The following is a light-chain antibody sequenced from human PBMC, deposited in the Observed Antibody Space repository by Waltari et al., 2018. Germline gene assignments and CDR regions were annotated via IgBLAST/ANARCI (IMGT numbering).Light chain of an antibody. J-gene: IGKJ4*01. CDR1: GGIIRY. CDR3: QHLGSAPLT. CDR2: ATS. V-gene: IGKV1-9*01. Sequence: DIQVTQSPPFLSASVGDRITTMCRASGGIIRYLAWYQHKPGKAPKILIYATSTLQSGVPSRFSGSGSRTKFTLTISSLEPEDFATDFCQHLGSAPLTFGGGTKVEI.